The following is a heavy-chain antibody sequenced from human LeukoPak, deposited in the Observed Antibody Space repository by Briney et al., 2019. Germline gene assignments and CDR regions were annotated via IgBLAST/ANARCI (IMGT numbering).Heavy chain of an antibody. Sequence: ASVKVFCKTSGYTFTNYYMHWVRQAPGQGLEWMGIINPTGGSTTYAQKFQGRVTMTRDMSTSTVYMELSSLRSDDTAVYYCARDDFFDYWGQGTLVTVSS. CDR1: GYTFTNYY. J-gene: IGHJ4*02. CDR3: ARDDFFDY. V-gene: IGHV1-46*01. CDR2: INPTGGST.